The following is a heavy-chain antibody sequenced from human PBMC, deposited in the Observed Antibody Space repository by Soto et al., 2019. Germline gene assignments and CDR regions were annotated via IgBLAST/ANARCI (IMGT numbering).Heavy chain of an antibody. CDR2: IKSKTDGGTT. V-gene: IGHV3-15*07. CDR3: TTPSWGGSYYYYGMDV. J-gene: IGHJ6*02. Sequence: GGSLGLSCAASGFTFSNACMNWVRQAPGKGLEWVGRIKSKTDGGTTDYAAPVKGRFTISRDDSKNTLYLQMNSLKTEDTAVYYCTTPSWGGSYYYYGMDVWGQGTTVTVSS. CDR1: GFTFSNAC. D-gene: IGHD1-26*01.